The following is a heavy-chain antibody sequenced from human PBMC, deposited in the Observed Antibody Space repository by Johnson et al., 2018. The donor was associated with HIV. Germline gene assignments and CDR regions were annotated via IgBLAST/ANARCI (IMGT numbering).Heavy chain of an antibody. D-gene: IGHD4-23*01. CDR2: IYGSNST. CDR1: GFIATSNY. Sequence: VQLVESGGGLVQPGGSLRLSCAASGFIATSNYMTWVRQAPGKGLEWVSVIYGSNSTYYADSVKGRFTISRDKSKNTLYLQMNSLRAEDTAVYYCAKDRGYGGNLDAFDIWGQGTMVTVSS. J-gene: IGHJ3*02. CDR3: AKDRGYGGNLDAFDI. V-gene: IGHV3-66*01.